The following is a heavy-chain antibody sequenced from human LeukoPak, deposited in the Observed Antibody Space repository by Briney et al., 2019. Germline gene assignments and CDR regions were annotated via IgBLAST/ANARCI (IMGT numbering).Heavy chain of an antibody. J-gene: IGHJ6*02. CDR1: GFTVSGNY. CDR3: AKKGESLDYYYMDV. CDR2: FYSDGST. D-gene: IGHD3-10*01. Sequence: GGSLRLSCAASGFTVSGNYMSWVRQAPGRGLEWVSLFYSDGSTCYADSVKGRFTISRDNSKNTLYLQMNSLRAEDTAVYYCAKKGESLDYYYMDVWGQGTTVTVPS. V-gene: IGHV3-53*01.